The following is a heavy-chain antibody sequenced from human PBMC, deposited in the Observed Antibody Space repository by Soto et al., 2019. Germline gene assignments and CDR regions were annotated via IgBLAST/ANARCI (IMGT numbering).Heavy chain of an antibody. D-gene: IGHD1-7*01. CDR1: GFTFSSYE. CDR2: IDRSGSPI. V-gene: IGHV3-48*03. Sequence: GGSLRLSCAASGFTFSSYEMNWVRQAPGKGLEWVSYIDRSGSPIYYADSVKGRFTISRDNAENSLYLQMHSLRVDDTAIYYCATKIFGTTYFGNWGRGALVTVSS. J-gene: IGHJ4*02. CDR3: ATKIFGTTYFGN.